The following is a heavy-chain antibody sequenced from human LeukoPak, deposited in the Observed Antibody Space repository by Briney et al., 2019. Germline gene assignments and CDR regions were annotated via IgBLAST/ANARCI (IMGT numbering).Heavy chain of an antibody. V-gene: IGHV3-7*01. CDR2: IKQDGSEK. J-gene: IGHJ3*02. D-gene: IGHD2-2*02. CDR3: ARDVRDCSSTSCYSDAFDI. CDR1: GFTFSSYW. Sequence: GGSLRLSCAASGFTFSSYWMSWARQAPGKGLEWVADIKQDGSEKYYVDSVKGRFTISRDNAKNSLYLQMNSLRAEDTAVYYCARDVRDCSSTSCYSDAFDIWGQGTMVTVSS.